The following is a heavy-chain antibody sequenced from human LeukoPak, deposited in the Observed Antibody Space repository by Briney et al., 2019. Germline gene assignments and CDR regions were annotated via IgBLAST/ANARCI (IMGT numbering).Heavy chain of an antibody. D-gene: IGHD6-13*01. J-gene: IGHJ5*01. CDR3: ATGPYSSIWYGPNWFDP. V-gene: IGHV1-46*01. Sequence: ASVKVSCKASGYTFTSYYMHWVRQAPGQGLEWMGIINPSGGSTSYAQKFQGRVTMTEDTSTDTAYMELSSLRSDDTAKYYCATGPYSSIWYGPNWFDPWGQGTLVTVSS. CDR1: GYTFTSYY. CDR2: INPSGGST.